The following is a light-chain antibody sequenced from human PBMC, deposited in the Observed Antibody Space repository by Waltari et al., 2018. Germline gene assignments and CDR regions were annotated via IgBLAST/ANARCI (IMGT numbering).Light chain of an antibody. CDR1: QSVGRS. J-gene: IGKJ1*01. V-gene: IGKV3-20*01. CDR3: QHYVKLPVT. CDR2: GAS. Sequence: EIVLTQSPGTLSLSPGERATLSCWASQSVGRSLAWYQQKRGQAPWLLIYGASTRATGIPDRFSGSGSGTDFSLTISRLEPEDFAVYYCQHYVKLPVTFGQGTKVEIK.